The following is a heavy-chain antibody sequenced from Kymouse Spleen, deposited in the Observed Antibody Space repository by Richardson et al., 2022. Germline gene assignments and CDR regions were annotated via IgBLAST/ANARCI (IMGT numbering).Heavy chain of an antibody. CDR2: IGTAGDT. CDR1: GFTFSSYD. J-gene: IGHJ4*02. CDR3: ARAVAGLYYFDY. D-gene: IGHD6-19*01. V-gene: IGHV3-13*01. Sequence: VQLVESGGGLVQPGGSLRLSCAASGFTFSSYDMHWVRQATGKGLEWVSAIGTAGDTYYPGSVKGRFTISRENAKNSLYLQMNSLRAGDTAVYYCARAVAGLYYFDYWGQGTLVTVSS.